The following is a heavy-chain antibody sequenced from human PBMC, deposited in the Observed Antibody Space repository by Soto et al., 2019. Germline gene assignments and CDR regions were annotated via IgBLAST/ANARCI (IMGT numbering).Heavy chain of an antibody. CDR2: INWSGSYT. V-gene: IGHV3-11*06. CDR1: GFTLSDYY. J-gene: IGHJ5*02. Sequence: GGSLRLSCAASGFTLSDYYMSWIRQAPGKGLEWVSHINWSGSYTNYADSVKGRFTISRDNAKNSLYLQMNSLRVEDKAVYYSARDISGPASGYDWFDPWGQGTLVTVSS. CDR3: ARDISGPASGYDWFDP. D-gene: IGHD5-18*01.